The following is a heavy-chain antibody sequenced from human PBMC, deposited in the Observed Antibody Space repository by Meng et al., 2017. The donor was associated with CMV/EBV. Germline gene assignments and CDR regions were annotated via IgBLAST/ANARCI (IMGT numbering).Heavy chain of an antibody. CDR3: ARHRPHYYYGMDV. V-gene: IGHV1-2*02. CDR2: INPNSGGT. J-gene: IGHJ6*02. CDR1: GYTFTSYG. Sequence: ASVKVSCKASGYTFTSYGISWVRQAPGQGLEWMGWINPNSGGTNYAQKFQGRVTMTRDTSISTAYMELSRLRSDDTAVYYCARHRPHYYYGMDVWGQGTTVTVSS.